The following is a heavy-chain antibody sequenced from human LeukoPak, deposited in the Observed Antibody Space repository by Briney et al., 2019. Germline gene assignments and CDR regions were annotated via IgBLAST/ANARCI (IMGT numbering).Heavy chain of an antibody. J-gene: IGHJ4*02. CDR2: IYYSGYT. D-gene: IGHD4-23*01. CDR1: GGSISSYY. Sequence: SETLSLTCNVSGGSISSYYWSWIRQPPGEGLEWIGYIYYSGYTNYNPPLESRVTISVDTSKNQFSLKLSSVTAADTAVYYCARQYGANSNFDYWGQGTLVTVSS. CDR3: ARQYGANSNFDY. V-gene: IGHV4-59*08.